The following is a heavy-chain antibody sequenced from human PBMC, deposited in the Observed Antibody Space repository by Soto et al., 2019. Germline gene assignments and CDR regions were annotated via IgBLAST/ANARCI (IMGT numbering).Heavy chain of an antibody. D-gene: IGHD6-13*01. CDR3: ASPAGIAATGRDWFDP. Sequence: GGSLRLSCAASGFTFSSYSMNWVRQAPGKGLEWVSYISSSSSTIYYADSVKGRFTISRDNAKNSLKLSSVTAADTAVYYCASPAGIAATGRDWFDPWGQGTLVTVSS. CDR1: GFTFSSYS. CDR2: ISSSSSTI. J-gene: IGHJ5*02. V-gene: IGHV3-48*01.